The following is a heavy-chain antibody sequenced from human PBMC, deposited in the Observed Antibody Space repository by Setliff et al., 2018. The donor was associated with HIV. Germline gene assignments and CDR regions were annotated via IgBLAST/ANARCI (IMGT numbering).Heavy chain of an antibody. CDR2: IYNSGAT. CDR1: GFSFSTYA. J-gene: IGHJ3*02. Sequence: GSLRLSCSVSGFSFSTYAIHWVRQAPGKGLEWIGHIYNSGATNYNPSLKSRVTISLATSKNQFSLNLRSVTAADTAVYYCVREAKVIVTTERAFDMWGLGTMVTVS. D-gene: IGHD3-22*01. V-gene: IGHV4-59*12. CDR3: VREAKVIVTTERAFDM.